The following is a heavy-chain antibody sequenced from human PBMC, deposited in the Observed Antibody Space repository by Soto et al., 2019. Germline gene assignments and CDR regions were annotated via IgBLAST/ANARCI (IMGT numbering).Heavy chain of an antibody. CDR1: GFTFSDYY. J-gene: IGHJ6*02. CDR2: ISSGGSSK. CDR3: ARRGPLTIIVVLPDYFCLVV. Sequence: GGSLRLSCTASGFTFSDYYMSWIRQAPGKGLEWISYISSGGSSKYYTESVKGRFTISRDIANNSLYLQMNYLRLEDTAVYFCARRGPLTIIVVLPDYFCLVVSDQGPTLT. V-gene: IGHV3-11*01. D-gene: IGHD3-22*01.